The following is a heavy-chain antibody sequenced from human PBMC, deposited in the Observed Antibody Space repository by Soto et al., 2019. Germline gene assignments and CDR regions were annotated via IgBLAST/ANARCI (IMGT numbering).Heavy chain of an antibody. Sequence: QTLSLTCAISGDSVSSNTASWNWIRQSPSRGLEWLGRTYFRSKWYNDYAVSVKSRIIINPDTSNNQFSLQLNSVTPEDTAVYFCAKGDNLGPKTGYAFDPWGQGIMVTVSS. CDR1: GDSVSSNTAS. D-gene: IGHD5-12*01. CDR2: TYFRSKWYN. J-gene: IGHJ5*02. CDR3: AKGDNLGPKTGYAFDP. V-gene: IGHV6-1*01.